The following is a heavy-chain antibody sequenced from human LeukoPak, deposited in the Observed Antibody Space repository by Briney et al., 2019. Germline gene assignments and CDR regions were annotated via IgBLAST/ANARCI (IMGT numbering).Heavy chain of an antibody. Sequence: GGSLRLSRAASGFTFSSYEMNWVRQAPGKGLEWVSYMSGSGNTIYYADSVKARFTISRDNAKNSLFLQMNSLRVEDTAVYYCARVDLAGMDVWGQGTTATVSS. J-gene: IGHJ6*02. CDR1: GFTFSSYE. V-gene: IGHV3-48*03. CDR2: MSGSGNTI. CDR3: ARVDLAGMDV.